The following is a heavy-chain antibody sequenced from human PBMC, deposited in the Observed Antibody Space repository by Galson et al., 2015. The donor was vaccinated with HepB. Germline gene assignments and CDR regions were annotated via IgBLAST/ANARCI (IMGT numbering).Heavy chain of an antibody. CDR1: GGSISSGGYY. Sequence: TLSLTCAVSGGSISSGGYYWSWIRQPPGKGLEWIGYIYYSGSTYYNPSLKSRVTISVDTSKNQFSLKLSSVTAADTAVYYCARVFYCSSTSCHGYYFDYWGQGTLVTVSS. J-gene: IGHJ4*02. D-gene: IGHD2-2*01. CDR2: IYYSGST. V-gene: IGHV4-30-4*01. CDR3: ARVFYCSSTSCHGYYFDY.